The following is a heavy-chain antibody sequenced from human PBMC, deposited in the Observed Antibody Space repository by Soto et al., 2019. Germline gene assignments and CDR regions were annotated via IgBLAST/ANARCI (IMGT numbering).Heavy chain of an antibody. Sequence: PSETLSLTCTVSGDSIRSSSYWGWIRQPPGKGLEWIGSIYSTGNTYYNPSLNSQVTISVDTSKNQFSLKLSSVTAADTAVYYCARRYGSSFDIWGQGPMVTVSS. CDR3: ARRYGSSFDI. CDR2: IYSTGNT. D-gene: IGHD3-10*01. V-gene: IGHV4-38-2*02. CDR1: GDSIRSSSY. J-gene: IGHJ3*02.